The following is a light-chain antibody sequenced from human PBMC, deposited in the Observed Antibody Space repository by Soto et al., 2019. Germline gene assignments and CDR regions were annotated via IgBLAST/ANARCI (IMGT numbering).Light chain of an antibody. J-gene: IGKJ4*01. Sequence: ENVLTQSPGTLSLSPGERATLSCRASQSVSSSYLTWYQQKPGQAPRLLIYGASSRATGIPDRFSGSGSGTDFTLTISRLEPEDFAVYYCQQYGSSPRFGGGTKVEIK. CDR1: QSVSSSY. CDR3: QQYGSSPR. CDR2: GAS. V-gene: IGKV3-20*01.